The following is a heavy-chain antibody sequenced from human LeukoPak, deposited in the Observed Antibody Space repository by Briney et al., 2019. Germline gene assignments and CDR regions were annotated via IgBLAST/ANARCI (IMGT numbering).Heavy chain of an antibody. CDR2: ISYDGSKK. V-gene: IGHV3-30*18. CDR3: AKDQEWELLFLFDQ. Sequence: GGSLRLSCVSSAFTVSRYAMDWVRQAPGKGLKWVAGISYDGSKKYYADSVKGRLTVSRDNSKNTLYLQMDSLRAEDTAVYYCAKDQEWELLFLFDQWGQGTLVTVSS. CDR1: AFTVSRYA. D-gene: IGHD4-23*01. J-gene: IGHJ4*02.